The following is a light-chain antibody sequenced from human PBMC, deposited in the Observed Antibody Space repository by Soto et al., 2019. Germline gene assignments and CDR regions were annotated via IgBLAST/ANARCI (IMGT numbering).Light chain of an antibody. CDR1: TGAVTNGHY. Sequence: QAVVTQEPSLTVSPGGTVTLTCASSTGAVTNGHYPYWFQQKPGQAPRTLIYDTSNKHSWTPARFSGSLLGGKPVLTLSGARSVDVAVYICVLSFGGVRRVFCGGTKLTVL. V-gene: IGLV7-46*01. CDR2: DTS. J-gene: IGLJ3*02. CDR3: VLSFGGVRRV.